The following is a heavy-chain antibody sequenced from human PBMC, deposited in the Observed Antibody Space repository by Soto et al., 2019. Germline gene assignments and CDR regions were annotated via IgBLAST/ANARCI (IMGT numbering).Heavy chain of an antibody. CDR2: IKSKTDGGTT. D-gene: IGHD3-22*01. Sequence: GGSLRLSCAASGFTFSNAWMSWVRQAPGKGLEWVGRIKSKTDGGTTDYAAPVKGRFTISRDDSKNTLYLQMNSLKTEDTAVYYCTTQRRDRMYYDSSGYYLEYFQHWGQGTLVTVSS. V-gene: IGHV3-15*01. CDR3: TTQRRDRMYYDSSGYYLEYFQH. CDR1: GFTFSNAW. J-gene: IGHJ1*01.